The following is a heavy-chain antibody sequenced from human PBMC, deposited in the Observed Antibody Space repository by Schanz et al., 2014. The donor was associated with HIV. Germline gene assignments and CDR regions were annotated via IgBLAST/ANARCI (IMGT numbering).Heavy chain of an antibody. CDR1: GGTFSIYA. D-gene: IGHD3-3*01. Sequence: QVQLVQSGAEVKKPGSSVKVSCKASGGTFSIYAISWVRQAPGQGLEWVGGVIPAFGTANYAQKFRGRVSMTTDTSTSTVYMELRSLRSEDTAVYYCARDLGGDFWSSQGGLDPWGQGTLVTVSS. CDR2: VIPAFGTA. J-gene: IGHJ5*02. CDR3: ARDLGGDFWSSQGGLDP. V-gene: IGHV1-69*06.